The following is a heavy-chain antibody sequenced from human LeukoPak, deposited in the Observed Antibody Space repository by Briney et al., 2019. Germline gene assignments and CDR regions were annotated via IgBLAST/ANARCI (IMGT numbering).Heavy chain of an antibody. D-gene: IGHD3-9*01. Sequence: ASVKVSCKASGYTFTRYDINWVRQATGQGLEWMGWMNPNSGNTGYAQKFQGRVTMTRNTSISTAYMELSSLRSEDTAVYYCARGPGVRYFDWLLLGENWFDPWGQGTLVTVSS. CDR3: ARGPGVRYFDWLLLGENWFDP. CDR2: MNPNSGNT. V-gene: IGHV1-8*01. CDR1: GYTFTRYD. J-gene: IGHJ5*02.